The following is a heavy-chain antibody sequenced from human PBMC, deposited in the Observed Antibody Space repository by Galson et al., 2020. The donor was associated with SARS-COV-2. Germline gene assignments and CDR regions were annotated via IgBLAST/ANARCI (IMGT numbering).Heavy chain of an antibody. Sequence: GGSLRLSCTASGFTFGDYAMSWFRQAPGKGLEWVGFIRSKAYGGTTEYAASVKGRFTISRDDSKSIAYLQMNSLKTEDTAVYYCTSEYSGYDRSGYYYYGMDVWGQGTTVTVSS. CDR1: GFTFGDYA. CDR2: IRSKAYGGTT. D-gene: IGHD5-12*01. J-gene: IGHJ6*02. CDR3: TSEYSGYDRSGYYYYGMDV. V-gene: IGHV3-49*03.